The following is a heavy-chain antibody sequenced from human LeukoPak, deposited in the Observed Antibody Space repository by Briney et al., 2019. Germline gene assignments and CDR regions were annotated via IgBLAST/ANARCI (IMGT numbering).Heavy chain of an antibody. CDR1: GFTFSSYA. V-gene: IGHV3-30-3*01. J-gene: IGHJ4*02. CDR3: ARRTAMVSLDY. CDR2: ISYDGSNK. D-gene: IGHD5-18*01. Sequence: GRSLRLSCAASGFTFSSYAMHWVRQAPGKGLEWVAVISYDGSNKYYADSVKGRFTISRDNSKNTLYLQMNSLRAEDTAVYYCARRTAMVSLDYWGRGTLVTVSS.